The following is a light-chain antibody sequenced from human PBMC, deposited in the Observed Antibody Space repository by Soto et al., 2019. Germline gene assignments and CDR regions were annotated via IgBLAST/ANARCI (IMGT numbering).Light chain of an antibody. J-gene: IGKJ1*01. CDR3: QQYHSYPAS. CDR1: QGISSF. V-gene: IGKV1-16*01. CDR2: DAS. Sequence: DIQMTQSPSSLSASVGDRVTITCRASQGISSFLAWFQQKPGKAPKSLIYDASTLQSGVSSRFSGSGSDTHFTLTISSLQPEDFATYYCQQYHSYPASFGQGTEVEIK.